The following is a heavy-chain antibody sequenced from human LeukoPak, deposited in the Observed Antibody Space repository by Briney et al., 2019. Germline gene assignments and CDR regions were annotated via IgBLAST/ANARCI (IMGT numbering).Heavy chain of an antibody. D-gene: IGHD2-15*01. CDR3: ARGRVVVVVAATRFLGAPTNWFDP. V-gene: IGHV4-34*01. CDR1: GGSFSGYY. Sequence: SETLSLTCAVYGGSFSGYYWSWIRQPPGKGLEWIGEINHSGSTNYNPSLKSRVTISVDTSKNQFSLKLSSVTAADTAMYYRARGRVVVVVAATRFLGAPTNWFDPWGQGTLVTVSS. CDR2: INHSGST. J-gene: IGHJ5*02.